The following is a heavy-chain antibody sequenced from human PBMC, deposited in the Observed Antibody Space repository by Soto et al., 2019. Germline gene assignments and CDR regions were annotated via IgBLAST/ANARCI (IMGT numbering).Heavy chain of an antibody. J-gene: IGHJ4*02. CDR3: TKWTIAAAGLDC. Sequence: VGSLRLSCAASGFTFSGSAMHWVRQASGKGLEWVGRIRSKANSYATAYAASVKGRFTISRDDSKNTAYLQMNSLKTEDTAVYYCTKWTIAAAGLDCWGQGTLVTVSS. V-gene: IGHV3-73*01. D-gene: IGHD6-13*01. CDR1: GFTFSGSA. CDR2: IRSKANSYAT.